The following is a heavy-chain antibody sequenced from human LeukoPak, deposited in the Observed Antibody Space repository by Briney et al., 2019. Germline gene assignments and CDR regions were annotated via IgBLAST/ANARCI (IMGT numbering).Heavy chain of an antibody. CDR2: INAGNGNT. CDR1: GYTFTSYA. D-gene: IGHD1-20*01. J-gene: IGHJ4*02. V-gene: IGHV1-3*01. CDR3: ARVGTSITGTTFYYFDY. Sequence: VASVKVSCKASGYTFTSYAMHWVRQAPGQRLEWMGWINAGNGNTKYSQKFQGRVTITRDTSASTAYMELSSLRSEGTAVYYCARVGTSITGTTFYYFDYWGQGTLVTVSS.